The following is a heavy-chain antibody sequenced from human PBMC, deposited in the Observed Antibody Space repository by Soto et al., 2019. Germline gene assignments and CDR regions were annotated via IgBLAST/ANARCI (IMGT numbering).Heavy chain of an antibody. V-gene: IGHV3-33*01. CDR1: GFTFSSYG. D-gene: IGHD6-19*01. Sequence: GGSLRLSCAASGFTFSSYGMHWVRQAPGRGLEWVAVIWYDGSNKYYADSVKGRFTISRDNSKNTLHLQMNSLRAEDTAVYYCARDLAVAGSYYYGMDVWGQGTTVTVSS. CDR2: IWYDGSNK. CDR3: ARDLAVAGSYYYGMDV. J-gene: IGHJ6*02.